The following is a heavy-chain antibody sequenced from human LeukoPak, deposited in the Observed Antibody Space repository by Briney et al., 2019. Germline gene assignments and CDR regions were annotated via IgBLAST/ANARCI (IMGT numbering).Heavy chain of an antibody. Sequence: GGSLRLSCVVSGFTFSNFWMSWVRQAPGKGLEWVANIIQDGSEKYYVDSVKGRFTISRDNAKNSLYLQMNSLSGGDTAVYYCARLWSGGRYFDYWGQGTLVTVSS. CDR1: GFTFSNFW. V-gene: IGHV3-7*04. J-gene: IGHJ4*02. CDR3: ARLWSGGRYFDY. D-gene: IGHD3-3*01. CDR2: IIQDGSEK.